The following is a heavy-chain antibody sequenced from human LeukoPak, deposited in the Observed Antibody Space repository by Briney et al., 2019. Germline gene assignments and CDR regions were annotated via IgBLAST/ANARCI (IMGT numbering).Heavy chain of an antibody. CDR2: INPTGGST. V-gene: IGHV1-46*01. Sequence: ASVKVSCKASGYTFTSYYIYWVRQAPGQGLKWMGIINPTGGSTSYAQKFQGRVTMTRDMSTSTVYMELSSLRSEDTAVYYCARLAANITYNWFDPWGQGTLVTVSS. J-gene: IGHJ5*02. CDR3: ARLAANITYNWFDP. D-gene: IGHD2/OR15-2a*01. CDR1: GYTFTSYY.